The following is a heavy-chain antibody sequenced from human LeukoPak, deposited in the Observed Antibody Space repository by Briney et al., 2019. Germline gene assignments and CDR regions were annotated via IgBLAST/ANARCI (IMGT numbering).Heavy chain of an antibody. CDR1: GFTFSSYA. CDR2: ISYDGSNK. CDR3: AKGYCSSSSCYSPFDF. J-gene: IGHJ4*02. D-gene: IGHD2-2*01. V-gene: IGHV3-30-3*01. Sequence: GGSLRLSCAASGFTFSSYAMHWVRQAPGKGLEWVAVISYDGSNKYYADSVKGRFTISRDNSRNILFLQMNSLTAEDSAIYYCAKGYCSSSSCYSPFDFWGQGTPVTASS.